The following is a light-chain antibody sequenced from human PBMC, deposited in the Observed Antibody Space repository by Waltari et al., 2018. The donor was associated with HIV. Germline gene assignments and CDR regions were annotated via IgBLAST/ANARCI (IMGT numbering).Light chain of an antibody. J-gene: IGKJ1*01. Sequence: EIVLTQSPGTLSLSPGERATLSCRATQSVSRNYLAWYQQKPGQSPRLLIYGASSRATDIPDRSSGSGAGTVFTLTITRLEPEDFAVYYCQQYGSSPWTFGHGTKVEIK. CDR1: QSVSRNY. V-gene: IGKV3-20*01. CDR2: GAS. CDR3: QQYGSSPWT.